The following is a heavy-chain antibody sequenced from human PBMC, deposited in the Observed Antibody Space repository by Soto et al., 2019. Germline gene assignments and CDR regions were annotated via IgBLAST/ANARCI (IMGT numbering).Heavy chain of an antibody. D-gene: IGHD6-6*01. J-gene: IGHJ4*02. CDR1: GGSFSGYY. V-gene: IGHV4-34*01. CDR2: INHSGST. CDR3: ARRESVEVSSHIDC. Sequence: QVQLQQWGAGLLKPSETLSLTCAVYGGSFSGYYWSWIRQPPGKGLEWIGEINHSGSTNYNPSLNSRVTISVDTSKNQFSLKLSSVTAADTAVYYCARRESVEVSSHIDCWGQGTLVTVSS.